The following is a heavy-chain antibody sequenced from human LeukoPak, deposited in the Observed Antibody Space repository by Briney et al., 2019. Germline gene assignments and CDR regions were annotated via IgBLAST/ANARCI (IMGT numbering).Heavy chain of an antibody. Sequence: SETLSLTCAVYGGSFSGYYWSWIRQPPGKGLEWIGEINHSGSTNYNPSLKSRVTISVDTSKNQFSLKLSSVTAADTAVYYCASPSRVGAFDIWGQGTMVTASS. D-gene: IGHD1-26*01. CDR2: INHSGST. CDR1: GGSFSGYY. J-gene: IGHJ3*02. V-gene: IGHV4-34*01. CDR3: ASPSRVGAFDI.